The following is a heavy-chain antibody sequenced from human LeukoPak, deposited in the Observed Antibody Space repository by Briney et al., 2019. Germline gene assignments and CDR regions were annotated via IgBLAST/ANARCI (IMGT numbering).Heavy chain of an antibody. CDR3: AKRVDYGSSWYYFDY. CDR1: GFTSSAYG. J-gene: IGHJ4*02. D-gene: IGHD6-13*01. V-gene: IGHV3-30*18. CDR2: ISYDGSTK. Sequence: GGSLRLSCAASGFTSSAYGMHWVRQAPGKGLEWVAVISYDGSTKYYADSVKGRFTISRDNSKDTLYLQMNSLRAEDTAVYYCAKRVDYGSSWYYFDYWGQGTLVTVSS.